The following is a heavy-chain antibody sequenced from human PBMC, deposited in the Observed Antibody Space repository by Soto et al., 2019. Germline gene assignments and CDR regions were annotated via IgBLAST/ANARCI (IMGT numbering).Heavy chain of an antibody. V-gene: IGHV1-3*01. Sequence: GASVKVSFKASGYTFTSYAMHWLRQAPGQRLEWMGWINAGNGNTKYSQKFQGRVTITRDTSASTAYMELSSLRSEDTAVYYCARAHYDFWSGYGPWGQGTLVTVSS. CDR2: INAGNGNT. CDR1: GYTFTSYA. J-gene: IGHJ5*02. D-gene: IGHD3-3*01. CDR3: ARAHYDFWSGYGP.